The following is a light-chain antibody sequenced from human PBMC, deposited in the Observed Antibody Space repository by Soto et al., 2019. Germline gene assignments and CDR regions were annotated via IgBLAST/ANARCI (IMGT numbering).Light chain of an antibody. Sequence: EIVLTQSPGTLSLSSGERATLSCRASQSVRSNYLAWYQQKPGQAPRLLIYGASSRATGIPDRFGGSGSGTDFTLTISRLEPEDFAVYYCQQYASSPLTFGGATKVEIK. CDR2: GAS. J-gene: IGKJ4*01. CDR3: QQYASSPLT. CDR1: QSVRSNY. V-gene: IGKV3-20*01.